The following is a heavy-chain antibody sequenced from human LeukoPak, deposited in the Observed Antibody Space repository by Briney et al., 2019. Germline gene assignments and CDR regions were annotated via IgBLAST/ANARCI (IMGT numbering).Heavy chain of an antibody. CDR1: GYRFNAYW. J-gene: IGHJ3*01. CDR3: ARPNITSYYDSRGYDAFDV. CDR2: INTDDTDT. Sequence: GESLKISCKGSGYRFNAYWIAWVRQMPGKGLEWMGIINTDDTDTRYSPSFQGQVTISADKSVRTAYLQWSSPKASDTAMYYCARPNITSYYDSRGYDAFDVWGQGTMVTVSS. V-gene: IGHV5-51*01. D-gene: IGHD3-22*01.